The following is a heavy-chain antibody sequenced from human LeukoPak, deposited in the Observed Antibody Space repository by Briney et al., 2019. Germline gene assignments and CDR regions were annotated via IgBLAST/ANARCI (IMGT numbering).Heavy chain of an antibody. V-gene: IGHV1-2*02. CDR2: INPKSGGT. CDR1: GYTFTGYF. D-gene: IGHD3-22*01. CDR3: ARVDGFEDYYDSSGYVDY. Sequence: GASVKVSCKASGYTFTGYFMHWVRQAPGQGLEWMGWINPKSGGTNYAQKFQGRVTMTRDTSISTAYMELSRLRSDDTAVYYCARVDGFEDYYDSSGYVDYWGQGTLVTVSS. J-gene: IGHJ4*02.